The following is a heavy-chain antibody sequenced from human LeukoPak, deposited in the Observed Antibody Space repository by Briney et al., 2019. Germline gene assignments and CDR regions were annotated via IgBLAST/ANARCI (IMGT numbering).Heavy chain of an antibody. Sequence: GGSLRLSCAASGFTFSSYGMHCVRQAPGKGLEWVAFIRYDGSNKYYTDSVKGRFTISRDNSKNTLYLQMNSLRAEDTAVYYCATEQLVRRFGGDYWGQGTLVTVSS. D-gene: IGHD6-13*01. J-gene: IGHJ4*02. CDR3: ATEQLVRRFGGDY. V-gene: IGHV3-30*02. CDR1: GFTFSSYG. CDR2: IRYDGSNK.